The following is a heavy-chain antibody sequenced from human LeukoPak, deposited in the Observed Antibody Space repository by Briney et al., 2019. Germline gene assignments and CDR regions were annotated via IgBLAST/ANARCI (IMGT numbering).Heavy chain of an antibody. J-gene: IGHJ3*02. D-gene: IGHD3-9*01. CDR3: AKGVNYDILTGYFHAFDI. CDR2: ISGSGGST. Sequence: GGSLRLSCAASGFTFSSYALSWVRQAPGKGLEWVSAISGSGGSTYYADSVKGRFTISRDNSKNTLYLQMNSLRAEDTAVYYCAKGVNYDILTGYFHAFDIWGQGTMVTVSS. V-gene: IGHV3-23*01. CDR1: GFTFSSYA.